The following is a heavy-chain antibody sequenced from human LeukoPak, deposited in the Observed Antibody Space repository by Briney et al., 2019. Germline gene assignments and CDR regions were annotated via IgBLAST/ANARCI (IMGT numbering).Heavy chain of an antibody. CDR3: ARYVWGSYPTFEDY. V-gene: IGHV4-59*01. J-gene: IGHJ4*02. Sequence: SETLSLTCAVSGGSISSYYWSWIRQPPGKGLEWIGYIYYSGSTNYNPSLKGRVTISVDTSKKQLSLKLSSVTAADTAVYFCARYVWGSYPTFEDYWGQGTLVTVSS. D-gene: IGHD3-16*02. CDR1: GGSISSYY. CDR2: IYYSGST.